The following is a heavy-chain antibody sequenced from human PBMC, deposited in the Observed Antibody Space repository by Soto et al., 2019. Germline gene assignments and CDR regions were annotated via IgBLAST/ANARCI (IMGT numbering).Heavy chain of an antibody. J-gene: IGHJ6*02. CDR2: INPSGGST. CDR3: ASPLRSGYDGYYYYGMDV. V-gene: IGHV1-46*01. CDR1: GYTFTSYY. D-gene: IGHD5-12*01. Sequence: QVQLVQSGAEVKKPGASVKVSCKASGYTFTSYYMHWVRQAPGQGLEWMGIINPSGGSTSYAQKCQGRVTMTRDTSTSTVYMELSSLRSEDTAVYYCASPLRSGYDGYYYYGMDVWGQGTTVTVSS.